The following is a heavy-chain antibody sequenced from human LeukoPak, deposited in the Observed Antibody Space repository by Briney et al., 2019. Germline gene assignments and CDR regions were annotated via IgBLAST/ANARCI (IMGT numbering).Heavy chain of an antibody. D-gene: IGHD3-3*01. CDR2: ISSSSSYI. V-gene: IGHV3-21*01. J-gene: IGHJ3*02. CDR1: GFTFSSYS. Sequence: PGGSLRLSCAASGFTFSSYSMNWVRQAPGKGLEWVSSISSSSSYIYYADSVKGRFTISRDNAKNSLYLQMNSLRAEDTAVYYCARDQYDFWSGAFDAFDIWGQGTMVTVSS. CDR3: ARDQYDFWSGAFDAFDI.